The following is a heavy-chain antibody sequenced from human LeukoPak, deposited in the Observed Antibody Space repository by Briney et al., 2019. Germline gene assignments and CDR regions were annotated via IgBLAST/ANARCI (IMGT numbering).Heavy chain of an antibody. J-gene: IGHJ6*03. CDR2: INAGNGNT. Sequence: GASVKVSCKASGYTFTSYAMHWVRQAPGQRLEWMGWINAGNGNTKYSQEFQGRVTMTTDTSTSTAYMELRSLRSDDTAVYYCARAVEYYGSGSPGLFYYYYYMDVWGKGTTVTVSS. CDR1: GYTFTSYA. CDR3: ARAVEYYGSGSPGLFYYYYYMDV. D-gene: IGHD3-10*01. V-gene: IGHV1-3*01.